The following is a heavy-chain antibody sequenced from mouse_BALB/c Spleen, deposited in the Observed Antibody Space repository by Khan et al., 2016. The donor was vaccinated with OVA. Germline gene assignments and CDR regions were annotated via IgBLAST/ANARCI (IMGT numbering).Heavy chain of an antibody. CDR1: GYTFTSYW. CDR3: ARGYFANYEFAY. Sequence: QVQLQQSGAELVKPGASVKLSCKTSGYTFTSYWIQWVKQRPGQGLGWIGQIFPGTGTTYYNENFKGKATLTVDTSSNTAYMQFSSLTSEDSAVYFCARGYFANYEFAYWGQGTLVTVS. J-gene: IGHJ3*01. CDR2: IFPGTGTT. D-gene: IGHD2-1*01. V-gene: IGHV1S132*01.